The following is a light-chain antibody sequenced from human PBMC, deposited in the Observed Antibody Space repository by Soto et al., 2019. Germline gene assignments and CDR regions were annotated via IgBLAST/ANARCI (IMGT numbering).Light chain of an antibody. J-gene: IGLJ1*01. CDR3: CSYTTSNTRQIV. V-gene: IGLV2-14*03. CDR1: SSDVGGYNY. Sequence: QSALTQPASVSGSPGQSITSSCTGTSSDVGGYNYVSWYQHHPGKAPKLMIYDVSNRPSGVSNRFSGSKSGNTASLTISGHQPEDEADYYCCSYTTSNTRQIVFGTGTKVTVL. CDR2: DVS.